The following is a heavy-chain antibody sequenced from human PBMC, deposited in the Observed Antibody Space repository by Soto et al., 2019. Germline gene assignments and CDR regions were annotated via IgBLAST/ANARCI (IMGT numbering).Heavy chain of an antibody. CDR1: GFTFSSYS. V-gene: IGHV3-21*01. J-gene: IGHJ1*01. D-gene: IGHD5-18*01. Sequence: EVQLVESGGGLVKPGGSLRLSCAASGFTFSSYSMNWVRQAPGKGLEWVSSISSSSSYIYYADSVKGRFTISRDNAKNSLYLQMNSLRAEDTAVYYCASTQAGYSYGYRHWGQGTLVTVSS. CDR2: ISSSSSYI. CDR3: ASTQAGYSYGYRH.